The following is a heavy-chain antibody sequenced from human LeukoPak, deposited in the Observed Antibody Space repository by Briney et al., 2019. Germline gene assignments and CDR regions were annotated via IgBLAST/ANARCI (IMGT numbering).Heavy chain of an antibody. CDR2: IYYSGST. Sequence: SETLSLTCTVSGGSISSYYWSWIRQPPGKGLEWIGYIYYSGSTNYNPSLKSRVTISVDMSKNQFSLKLSSVTAADTAVYYCARDSYYYGSGSYYLDPWGQGTLVTVSS. V-gene: IGHV4-59*01. CDR3: ARDSYYYGSGSYYLDP. D-gene: IGHD3-10*01. CDR1: GGSISSYY. J-gene: IGHJ5*02.